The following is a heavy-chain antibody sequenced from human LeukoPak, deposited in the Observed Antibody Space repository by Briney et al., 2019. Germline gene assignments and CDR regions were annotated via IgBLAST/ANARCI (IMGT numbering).Heavy chain of an antibody. CDR3: ARGCFMIFGVVKASCDVDYFDY. Sequence: GASVKVSCKASGYTFTTYGISWVRQAPGQGLEWMGIINLSGGSTSYAQKFQGRVTMTRDTSTSTVYMVLSSLRSEDTAVYYCARGCFMIFGVVKASCDVDYFDYWGQGTLVTVSS. J-gene: IGHJ4*02. CDR2: INLSGGST. V-gene: IGHV1-46*01. D-gene: IGHD3-3*01. CDR1: GYTFTTYG.